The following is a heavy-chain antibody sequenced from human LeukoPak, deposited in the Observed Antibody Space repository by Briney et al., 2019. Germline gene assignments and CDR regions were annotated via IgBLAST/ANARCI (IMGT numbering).Heavy chain of an antibody. D-gene: IGHD5-24*01. V-gene: IGHV3-21*01. Sequence: GGSLRLSCAASGFTFSSYSMNWVRQAPGKGLEWVSSISSSSSYIYYADSVKGRFTISRDNAKNSLYLQMNSLRAEDTAVYYCARGRDGYNYDAFDIWGQGTMVTVSS. J-gene: IGHJ3*02. CDR3: ARGRDGYNYDAFDI. CDR1: GFTFSSYS. CDR2: ISSSSSYI.